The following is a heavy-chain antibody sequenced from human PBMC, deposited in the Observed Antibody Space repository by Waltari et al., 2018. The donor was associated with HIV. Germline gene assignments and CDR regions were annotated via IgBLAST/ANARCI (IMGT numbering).Heavy chain of an antibody. D-gene: IGHD3-22*01. J-gene: IGHJ4*02. Sequence: EVQLVESGGGLVQPGGSLKLSCAASGFTFSGSAMHRVRQASGKGLEWVGRIRSKAKSYATAYAASVKGRFTISRDDSKNTAYLQMNSLKTEDTAVYYCTRHYDLYYYDSSGYTIFDYWGQGTLVTVSS. CDR3: TRHYDLYYYDSSGYTIFDY. V-gene: IGHV3-73*02. CDR1: GFTFSGSA. CDR2: IRSKAKSYAT.